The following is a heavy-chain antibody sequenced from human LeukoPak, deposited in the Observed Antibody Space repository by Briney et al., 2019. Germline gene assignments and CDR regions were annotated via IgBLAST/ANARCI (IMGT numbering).Heavy chain of an antibody. CDR3: AREGGVGYYFDY. J-gene: IGHJ4*02. CDR1: GFTFSSYV. Sequence: GGSLRPSCAASGFTFSSYVLHWVRQAPGKGLEWVAVVSFDGSNEFYADSVKGRFTISRDNSKSSLYLQMNSLRADDTAVYYCAREGGVGYYFDYWGQGTLVTVSS. D-gene: IGHD1-26*01. V-gene: IGHV3-30-3*01. CDR2: VSFDGSNE.